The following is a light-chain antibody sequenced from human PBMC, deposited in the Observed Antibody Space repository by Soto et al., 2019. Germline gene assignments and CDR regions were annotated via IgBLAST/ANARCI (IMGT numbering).Light chain of an antibody. CDR2: GAS. CDR1: QSIGTS. CDR3: QHYNSYSWT. J-gene: IGKJ1*01. Sequence: DIQMTQSPSTLSASVGDRVTITCRASQSIGTSLAWYQQKPGKAPKLLIYGASSLESVVPPRFSGSGSGTEFTLTISSLQADDFATYYCQHYNSYSWTFGHGTKVDIK. V-gene: IGKV1-5*03.